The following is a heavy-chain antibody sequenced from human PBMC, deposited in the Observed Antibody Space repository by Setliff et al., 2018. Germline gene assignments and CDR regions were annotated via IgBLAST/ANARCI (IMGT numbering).Heavy chain of an antibody. J-gene: IGHJ4*02. Sequence: PGGSLRLSCAASGFTFSSYSMNWVRQAPGKGLEWVSYISSSSSTIYYADSVKGRFTISRDNAKNSLYLQMNSLGAEDTAVYYCAGPPRGDSSGYYYPPSYWGQGTLVTVSS. V-gene: IGHV3-48*04. D-gene: IGHD3-22*01. CDR1: GFTFSSYS. CDR2: ISSSSSTI. CDR3: AGPPRGDSSGYYYPPSY.